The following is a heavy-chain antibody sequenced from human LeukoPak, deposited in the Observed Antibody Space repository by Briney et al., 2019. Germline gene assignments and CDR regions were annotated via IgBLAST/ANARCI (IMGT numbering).Heavy chain of an antibody. CDR2: IKDDGSQK. CDR3: APWRGYGHGLDN. J-gene: IGHJ4*02. D-gene: IGHD3-3*01. V-gene: IGHV3-7*01. Sequence: GGSLRLSCAVSGFIFSDYWMTWVRQAPGKGLEWVANIKDDGSQKYYMDSVMGRFSVSRDNAKNSLYLQMNSLRADDTAVYYCAPWRGYGHGLDNGGQGTLVTVSS. CDR1: GFIFSDYW.